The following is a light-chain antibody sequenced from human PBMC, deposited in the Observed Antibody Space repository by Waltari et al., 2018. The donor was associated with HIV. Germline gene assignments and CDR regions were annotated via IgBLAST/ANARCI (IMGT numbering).Light chain of an antibody. CDR3: RQDKDYPIT. J-gene: IGKJ5*01. Sequence: AIQMTQSPSSLSASAGDRVTITCRASQGIRNELGWYQQKSGKAPKLLIYGTSSLQSGVPSRFSGSRSGTDFTLTISGLQPEDCATYDGRQDKDYPITFGQGTRLEIK. CDR1: QGIRNE. V-gene: IGKV1-6*01. CDR2: GTS.